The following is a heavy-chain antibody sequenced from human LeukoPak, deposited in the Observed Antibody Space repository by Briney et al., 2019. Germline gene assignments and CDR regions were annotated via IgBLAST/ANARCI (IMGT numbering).Heavy chain of an antibody. CDR2: SSHSGST. Sequence: SETLSLTCAVSGGSFTDYYWSWIRQPPGKGLEWIGESSHSGSTNYNPSLKSRVTLSVDTSKNQFSLKLSSVTAADTAVYYCARGGSTGTNLNWVDPWGQGTLVTVSS. CDR1: GGSFTDYY. J-gene: IGHJ5*02. V-gene: IGHV4-34*01. D-gene: IGHD1-1*01. CDR3: ARGGSTGTNLNWVDP.